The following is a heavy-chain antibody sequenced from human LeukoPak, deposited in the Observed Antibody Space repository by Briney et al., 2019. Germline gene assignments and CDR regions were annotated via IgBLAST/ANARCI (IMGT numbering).Heavy chain of an antibody. CDR3: ARGGYYGSGRRIDY. V-gene: IGHV1-2*02. J-gene: IGHJ4*02. D-gene: IGHD3-10*01. Sequence: ASVKVSCKASRYTFTGYYMHWVRQAPGQGLEWMGWINPNSGGTNYAQKFQGRVTMTRDTSISTAYMELSRLRSDDTAVYYCARGGYYGSGRRIDYWGQGTLVTVSS. CDR1: RYTFTGYY. CDR2: INPNSGGT.